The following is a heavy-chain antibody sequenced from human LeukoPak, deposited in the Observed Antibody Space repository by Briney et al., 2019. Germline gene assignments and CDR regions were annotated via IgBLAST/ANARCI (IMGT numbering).Heavy chain of an antibody. CDR3: ARIRCANGVCYIFDY. Sequence: ESGPTLGHPTQTLTLTCTFSRFSRTTSGMCVSWIRQPPEKALGWLALIDWDDDKYYSTSLKTRLTISKDTSKNQVVLTMTNVDPVDTATYYCARIRCANGVCYIFDYWGQGTLVTVSS. D-gene: IGHD2-8*01. V-gene: IGHV2-70*01. CDR1: RFSRTTSGMC. CDR2: IDWDDDK. J-gene: IGHJ4*02.